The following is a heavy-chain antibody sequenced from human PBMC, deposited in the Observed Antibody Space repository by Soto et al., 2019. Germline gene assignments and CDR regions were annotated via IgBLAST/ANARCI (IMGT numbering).Heavy chain of an antibody. CDR3: ARGGYSTAWSVNY. J-gene: IGHJ4*02. V-gene: IGHV3-48*02. D-gene: IGHD6-19*01. CDR1: GFTFSSFG. Sequence: EVQLVESGGGLVQPGGSLRLCCVVSGFTFSSFGMNWVRQAPGKGLEWISYISGSSGTIYYVDSVKGRFTISRDNAKNSLYLQMNGLRDEDTAVYYCARGGYSTAWSVNYWGQGTLVTVSS. CDR2: ISGSSGTI.